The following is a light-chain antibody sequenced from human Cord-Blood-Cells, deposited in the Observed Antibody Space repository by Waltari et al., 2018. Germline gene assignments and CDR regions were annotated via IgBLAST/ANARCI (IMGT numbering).Light chain of an antibody. CDR2: WAS. CDR1: PSVLYSSTNKNY. CDR3: QQYYSTLIT. V-gene: IGKV4-1*01. Sequence: DLVMTQSPDSLAVSLGERATIHCKSRPSVLYSSTNKNYLAWYQQKPGQPPKLLIYWASTRESGVPDRFSGSGSGTDFTLTISSLQAEDVAVYYCQQYYSTLITFGQGTRLEIK. J-gene: IGKJ5*01.